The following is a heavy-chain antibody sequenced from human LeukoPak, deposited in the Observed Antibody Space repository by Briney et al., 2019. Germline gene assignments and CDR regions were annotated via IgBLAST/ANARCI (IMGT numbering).Heavy chain of an antibody. CDR2: ISGSGDST. J-gene: IGHJ4*02. D-gene: IGHD3-3*01. V-gene: IGHV3-23*01. Sequence: TGGSLRLSCAASGFTFSSYAMSWVRQAPGKGLEWVSAISGSGDSTYYADSVKGRFTISRDNSQNTLYLQMNSLRAEDTAVYYCAKPAGSAYYFEYWGQGTLVTVSS. CDR3: AKPAGSAYYFEY. CDR1: GFTFSSYA.